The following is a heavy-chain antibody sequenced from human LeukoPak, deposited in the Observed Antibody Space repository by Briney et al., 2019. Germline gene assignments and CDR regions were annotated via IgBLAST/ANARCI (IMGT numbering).Heavy chain of an antibody. J-gene: IGHJ6*02. V-gene: IGHV3-33*01. CDR3: ARTLGFCSGGSCHNYYKSMDV. Sequence: PGGSLRLSCAASAFTFSSYGMPWVRQAPGKGLEWVALIWYDGSNKYYADSVKGRFTISRDNSKNTLYLQMNSLRAEDTAEYYCARTLGFCSGGSCHNYYKSMDVWGQGTTVTVSS. CDR2: IWYDGSNK. CDR1: AFTFSSYG. D-gene: IGHD2-15*01.